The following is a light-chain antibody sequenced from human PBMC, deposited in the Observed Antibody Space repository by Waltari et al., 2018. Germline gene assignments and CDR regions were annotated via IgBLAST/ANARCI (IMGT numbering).Light chain of an antibody. Sequence: IQLTQSPSLSASVGDRVTITCRASQDISAFLAWFQQKPGKAPELLIVAASTLQRGVPSRFSGSGAGTDLTLTISSLQPEDLATDYCQHVKQFPLTFGGGTKVEI. CDR1: QDISAF. V-gene: IGKV1-9*01. CDR2: AAS. J-gene: IGKJ4*01. CDR3: QHVKQFPLT.